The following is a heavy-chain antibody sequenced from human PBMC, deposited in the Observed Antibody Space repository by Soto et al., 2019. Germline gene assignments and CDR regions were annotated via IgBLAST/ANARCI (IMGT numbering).Heavy chain of an antibody. CDR3: ARALGSVAARPRARYYYGMDV. CDR1: GGTFSSYA. CDR2: IIPIFGTA. Sequence: SVKVSCKASGGTFSSYAISWVRQAPGQGLEWMGGIIPIFGTANYAQKFQGRVTITADKSTSTAYMELSSLRSEDTAVYYCARALGSVAARPRARYYYGMDVWGQGTTVTVSS. J-gene: IGHJ6*02. V-gene: IGHV1-69*06. D-gene: IGHD6-6*01.